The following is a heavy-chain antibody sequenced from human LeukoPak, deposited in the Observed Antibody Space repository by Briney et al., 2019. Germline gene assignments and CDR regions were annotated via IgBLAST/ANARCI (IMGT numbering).Heavy chain of an antibody. CDR3: AKGVVVVITTSFCFDY. J-gene: IGHJ4*02. CDR2: IYYSGST. Sequence: SETLSLTCTVSGGSVSSGTYYWSWIRQPPGKGLEWIGYIYYSGSTNYNPSLKSRVTISVDTSKNQFSLKLSSVTAADTAVYYCAKGVVVVITTSFCFDYWGQGTLLTVPS. D-gene: IGHD3-22*01. V-gene: IGHV4-61*01. CDR1: GGSVSSGTYY.